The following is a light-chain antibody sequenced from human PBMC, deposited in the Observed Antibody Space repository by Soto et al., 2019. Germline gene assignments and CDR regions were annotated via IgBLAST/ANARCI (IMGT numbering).Light chain of an antibody. V-gene: IGKV1-5*03. CDR3: QEYNTNSLP. Sequence: IQMTQSPSTLSASVGHPVTITCRASESISSWLAWDKQIPGKASQLLIYKRSTLQGGVPSRLSGSSSGAEYTLTISSLHPDDFATYFCQEYNTNSLPFGQGTMV. J-gene: IGKJ1*01. CDR2: KRS. CDR1: ESISSW.